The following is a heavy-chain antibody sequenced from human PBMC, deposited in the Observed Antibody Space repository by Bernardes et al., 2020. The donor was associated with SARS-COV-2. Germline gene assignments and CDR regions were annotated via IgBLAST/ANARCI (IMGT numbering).Heavy chain of an antibody. J-gene: IGHJ6*02. Sequence: GGSLRLSCAASGFTFSDYYMSWIRQAPGKGLEWVSYISSSGSTIYYADSVKGRFTISRDNAKNSLYLQMNSLRAEDTAVYYCARDIAVAGTYYYYGMDVWCHGTTVTVSS. CDR1: GFTFSDYY. CDR2: ISSSGSTI. D-gene: IGHD6-19*01. V-gene: IGHV3-11*01. CDR3: ARDIAVAGTYYYYGMDV.